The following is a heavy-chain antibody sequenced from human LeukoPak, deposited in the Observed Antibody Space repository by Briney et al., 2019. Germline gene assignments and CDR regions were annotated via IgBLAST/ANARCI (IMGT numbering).Heavy chain of an antibody. V-gene: IGHV1-18*01. CDR2: ISAYNGNT. CDR1: GYIFTNYG. D-gene: IGHD3-3*01. J-gene: IGHJ5*02. Sequence: GASVKVSCKASGYIFTNYGISWVRQGPGQGLEWMGWISAYNGNTNYAQKLQGRVTMTTDTSTSTAYMELRSLRSDDTAVYYCARGLEWLTRRHTWFDPWGQGTLVTVSS. CDR3: ARGLEWLTRRHTWFDP.